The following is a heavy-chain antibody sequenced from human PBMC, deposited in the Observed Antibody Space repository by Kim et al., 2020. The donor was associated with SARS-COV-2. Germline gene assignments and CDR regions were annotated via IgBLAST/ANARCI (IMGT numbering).Heavy chain of an antibody. V-gene: IGHV1-46*01. Sequence: ASVKVSCKASGYTFTSHYMHWVRQAPGQGLEWMGMMNPSGADTSYAQKIQGRLTMTRETSTSTVYMELNSLRAEDTAVYYCTSGDSSGYRNKDYYYDMDVGGQGTTVTVS. J-gene: IGHJ6*02. D-gene: IGHD3-22*01. CDR2: MNPSGADT. CDR1: GYTFTSHY. CDR3: TSGDSSGYRNKDYYYDMDV.